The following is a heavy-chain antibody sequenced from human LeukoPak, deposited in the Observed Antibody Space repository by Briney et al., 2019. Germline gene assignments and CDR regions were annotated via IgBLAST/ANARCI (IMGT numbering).Heavy chain of an antibody. V-gene: IGHV4-39*07. D-gene: IGHD3-9*01. Sequence: SETLSLTCTVSSASISSINYYWGWIRQPPGKGLEWIGSIYYSGTTDYNPSLKSRVTISVDTSKNQFSLKLSSVTAADTAVYYCARGVLDYDILTGYYPRWGRYYFDYWGQGTLVTVSS. CDR3: ARGVLDYDILTGYYPRWGRYYFDY. CDR2: IYYSGTT. J-gene: IGHJ4*02. CDR1: SASISSINYY.